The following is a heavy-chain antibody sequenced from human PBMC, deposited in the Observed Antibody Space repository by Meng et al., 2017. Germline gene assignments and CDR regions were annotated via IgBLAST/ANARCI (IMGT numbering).Heavy chain of an antibody. Sequence: VQSGAEVKKPGASVKVSCKASGYTFTSYAMHWVRQAPGQRLEWMGWINAGNGNTKYSQKFQGRVTITRDTSASTAYMELSSLRSEDTAVYYCARSHVLLWFGEDLDYWGQGTLVTVSS. J-gene: IGHJ4*02. CDR3: ARSHVLLWFGEDLDY. CDR2: INAGNGNT. CDR1: GYTFTSYA. V-gene: IGHV1-3*01. D-gene: IGHD3-10*01.